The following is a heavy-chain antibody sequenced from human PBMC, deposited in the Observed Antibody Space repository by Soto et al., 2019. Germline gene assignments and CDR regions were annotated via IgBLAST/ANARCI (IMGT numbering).Heavy chain of an antibody. D-gene: IGHD5-18*01. CDR2: IDYSGST. CDR3: ARGIDTAMAYYFDY. J-gene: IGHJ4*02. CDR1: GGSVNSGSCF. V-gene: IGHV4-61*01. Sequence: SETLSLTCTVSGGSVNSGSCFWRWIRQPPGKGLESIGYIDYSGSTNYNPSLKSRVTTSLDTSKNQFSLKLSSVAAADTAVYYCARGIDTAMAYYFDYWGQGTLVTVS.